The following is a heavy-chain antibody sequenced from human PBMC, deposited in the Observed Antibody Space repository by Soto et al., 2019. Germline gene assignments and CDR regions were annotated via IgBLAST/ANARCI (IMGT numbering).Heavy chain of an antibody. J-gene: IGHJ4*02. CDR3: AKDPAMRYCSSTSCYFDY. V-gene: IGHV3-23*01. Sequence: GGSLRLSCAASGFTFSSYAMSWVRQAPGKGLEWVSAISGGGGSTYYADSVKGRFTISRDNSRNTLFLQMNSLRAEDTAVYYCAKDPAMRYCSSTSCYFDYWGQGTLVTAPQ. CDR1: GFTFSSYA. D-gene: IGHD2-2*01. CDR2: ISGGGGST.